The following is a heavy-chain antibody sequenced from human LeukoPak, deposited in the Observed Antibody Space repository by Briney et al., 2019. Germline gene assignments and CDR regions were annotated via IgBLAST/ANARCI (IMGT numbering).Heavy chain of an antibody. Sequence: ASVKVSCKASGYTFTGYYMHWVRQAPGQGLEWMGWMNPNSGNTGYAQKFQGRVTMTRNTSISTAYMELSSLKSEDTAVYYCARGRGGSYPDYWGQGTLVTVSS. CDR2: MNPNSGNT. J-gene: IGHJ4*02. D-gene: IGHD1-26*01. CDR3: ARGRGGSYPDY. V-gene: IGHV1-8*02. CDR1: GYTFTGYY.